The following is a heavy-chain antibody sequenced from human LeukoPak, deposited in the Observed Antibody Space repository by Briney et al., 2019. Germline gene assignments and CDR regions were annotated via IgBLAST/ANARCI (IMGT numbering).Heavy chain of an antibody. CDR1: GGSISSGGYS. CDR2: IYHSGST. V-gene: IGHV4-30-2*01. CDR3: ATPLYYYGSGSYYY. Sequence: SETLSLTCAVSGGSISSGGYSWSWIRQPPGKGLEWIGYIYHSGSTYYNPSLKSRVTISVDRSKNQFSLKLSSVTAADTAVYYCATPLYYYGSGSYYYWGQGTLVTVSS. J-gene: IGHJ4*02. D-gene: IGHD3-10*01.